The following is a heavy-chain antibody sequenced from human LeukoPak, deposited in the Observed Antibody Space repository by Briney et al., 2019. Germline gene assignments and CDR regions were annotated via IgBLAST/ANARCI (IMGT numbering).Heavy chain of an antibody. J-gene: IGHJ4*02. Sequence: SETLSLTCTVSGGSISSYYWSWIRQPPGKGLEWIGEINHSGSTNYNPSLKSRVTISVDTSKNQFSLKLSSVTAADTAVYYCARGGPVVVVVAATGDDYWGQGTLVTVSS. CDR1: GGSISSYY. CDR2: INHSGST. V-gene: IGHV4-34*01. D-gene: IGHD2-15*01. CDR3: ARGGPVVVVVAATGDDY.